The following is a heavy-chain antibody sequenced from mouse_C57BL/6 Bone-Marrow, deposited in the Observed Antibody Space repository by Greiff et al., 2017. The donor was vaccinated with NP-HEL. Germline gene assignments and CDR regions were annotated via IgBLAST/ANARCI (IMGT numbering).Heavy chain of an antibody. V-gene: IGHV1-82*01. CDR1: GYAFSSSW. J-gene: IGHJ4*01. D-gene: IGHD1-1*01. CDR2: IYPGDGDT. Sequence: VKLVGSGPELVKPGASVKISCKASGYAFSSSWMNWVKQRPGKGLEWIGRIYPGDGDTNYNGKFKGKATLTADKSSSTAYMQLSSLTSEDSAVYFCARYYYGSIFYAMDYWGQGTSVTVSS. CDR3: ARYYYGSIFYAMDY.